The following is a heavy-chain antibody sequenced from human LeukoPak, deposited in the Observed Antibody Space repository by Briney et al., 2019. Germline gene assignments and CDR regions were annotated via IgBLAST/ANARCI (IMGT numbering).Heavy chain of an antibody. CDR1: GITFSSSA. V-gene: IGHV3-23*01. CDR2: ISGSGGST. D-gene: IGHD1-26*01. Sequence: GGSLRLSCAASGITFSSSAMSWVRQAPGKGLEWVSAISGSGGSTYYADSVKGRFTISRDNSKNTLYLQMNSLRAEDTAVYYCAKDSGSYPDAFDIWGQGTMVTVSS. J-gene: IGHJ3*02. CDR3: AKDSGSYPDAFDI.